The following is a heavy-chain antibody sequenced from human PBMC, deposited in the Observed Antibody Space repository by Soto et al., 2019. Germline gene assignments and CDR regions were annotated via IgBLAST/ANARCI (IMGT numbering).Heavy chain of an antibody. Sequence: QVQLVQSGAEVKKPGASVKVSCKASGYTFTSYYMHWVRQAPGQGLEWMGIINPSGGSTSYAQKCQGRVTMTRDTSTSTVYMELSSLRSEDTAVYYCARDGPYGGGYCYTPNWYFDLWGRGTLVTVSS. D-gene: IGHD2-21*02. CDR1: GYTFTSYY. CDR2: INPSGGST. CDR3: ARDGPYGGGYCYTPNWYFDL. V-gene: IGHV1-46*01. J-gene: IGHJ2*01.